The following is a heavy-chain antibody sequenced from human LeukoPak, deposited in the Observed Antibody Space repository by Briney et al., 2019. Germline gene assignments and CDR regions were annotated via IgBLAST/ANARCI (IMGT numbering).Heavy chain of an antibody. CDR3: ALEILDY. Sequence: GGSLRLSCTASGFTFSSYPMSWVRQAPGKGLEWVSAISGSGGTTYHADSVKGRFTISRDNAKNSLYLQMNSLKAEDTAVYYCALEILDYWGQGTLVTVSS. CDR1: GFTFSSYP. V-gene: IGHV3-23*01. CDR2: ISGSGGTT. D-gene: IGHD2/OR15-2a*01. J-gene: IGHJ4*02.